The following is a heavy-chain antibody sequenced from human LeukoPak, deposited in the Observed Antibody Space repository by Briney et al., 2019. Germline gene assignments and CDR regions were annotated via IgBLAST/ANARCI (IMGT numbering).Heavy chain of an antibody. CDR1: GFTVSSNY. D-gene: IGHD2-15*01. V-gene: IGHV3-53*01. CDR3: AREGKYCSGGSCYVN. CDR2: IYSGGST. J-gene: IGHJ4*02. Sequence: PGGSLRLSCAASGFTVSSNYMSWVRQAPGKGLEWVSVIYSGGSTYYADFVKGRFTISRDNAKNSLYLQMNSLRAEDTAVYYCAREGKYCSGGSCYVNWGQGTLVTVSS.